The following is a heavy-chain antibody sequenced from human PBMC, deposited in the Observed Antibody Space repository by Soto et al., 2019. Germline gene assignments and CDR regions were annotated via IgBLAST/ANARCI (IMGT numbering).Heavy chain of an antibody. V-gene: IGHV4-30-2*01. CDR2: IYHSGST. CDR1: GGSISSGGYC. Sequence: QLQLQESGSGLVKPSQTLSLTCAVSGGSISSGGYCWSWIRQPPGKGLEWIGDIYHSGSTSYNPSFKGGVAVSVDRSKNQFSLTLSSVTAADTAVYYCARTPDIWCQGTMVTVSS. CDR3: ARTPDI. J-gene: IGHJ3*02.